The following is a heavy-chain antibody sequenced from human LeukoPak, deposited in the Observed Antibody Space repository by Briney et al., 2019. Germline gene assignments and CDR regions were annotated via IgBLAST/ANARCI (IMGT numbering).Heavy chain of an antibody. J-gene: IGHJ4*02. CDR2: INPSGGST. CDR1: GYTFTSYY. Sequence: ASVKVSCKASGYTFTSYYMHWVRQAPGQGLEWMGIINPSGGSTSYAQKFQGRVTMTRDTSTNTVYMELSSLRSEDTAVYFCARATLSDYYFNYWGQGTLVAVSS. V-gene: IGHV1-46*01. CDR3: ARATLSDYYFNY.